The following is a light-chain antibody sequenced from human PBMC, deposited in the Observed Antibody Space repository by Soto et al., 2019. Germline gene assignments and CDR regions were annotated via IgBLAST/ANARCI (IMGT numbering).Light chain of an antibody. CDR2: EVT. CDR1: SSDVGAYKY. CDR3: TSYVGNDIWV. Sequence: QSVLTQHPSASGSPGQSVTISCTGTSSDVGAYKYVSWYQQYPGKAPKLMIYEVTKRPSGVPDRFSGSKSGNTASLTVSGLQAEDAADYYCTSYVGNDIWVFGGGTKLTVL. J-gene: IGLJ3*02. V-gene: IGLV2-8*01.